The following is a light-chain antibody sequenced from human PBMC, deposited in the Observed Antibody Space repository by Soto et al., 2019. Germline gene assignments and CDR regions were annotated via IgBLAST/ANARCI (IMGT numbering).Light chain of an antibody. CDR3: QQYDNFPIT. Sequence: QVTQXXSSLSASAGDRVTXTGQASQDISNYLNWYQQKPGKAPKLLIYGTSNLETGVPSRFSGSGSGTHFTFTISSLQPEDVATYYCQQYDNFPITFGQGTRLEIK. J-gene: IGKJ5*01. CDR2: GTS. CDR1: QDISNY. V-gene: IGKV1-33*01.